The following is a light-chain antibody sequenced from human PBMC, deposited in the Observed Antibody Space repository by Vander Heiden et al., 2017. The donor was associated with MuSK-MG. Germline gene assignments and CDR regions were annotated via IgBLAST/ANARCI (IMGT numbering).Light chain of an antibody. CDR3: SSYTSSSTLV. CDR1: SSDVGGYNY. J-gene: IGLJ2*01. CDR2: EVS. Sequence: QSALTQPASVSGSPGQSITISCTGTSSDVGGYNYVSWYQQHPGKAPKLMRYEVSNRPSGVSNRFSGSKSGNTASLTISGLQAEDEAYYYCSSYTSSSTLVFGGGTKLTVL. V-gene: IGLV2-14*01.